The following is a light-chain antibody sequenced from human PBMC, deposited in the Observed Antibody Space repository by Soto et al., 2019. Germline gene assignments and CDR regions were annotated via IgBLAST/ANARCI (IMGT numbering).Light chain of an antibody. V-gene: IGKV3-11*01. CDR3: QQRSNWPRT. CDR2: DAS. CDR1: QSVSSF. Sequence: EIVLTQSPATLSLSPGERATLSGRASQSVSSFLGWYQQKPGQAPRLLIFDASNRATGVPARFSGSGSGTDFTLTISSLEPEDFAVYYCQQRSNWPRTFGQGTKVDIK. J-gene: IGKJ1*01.